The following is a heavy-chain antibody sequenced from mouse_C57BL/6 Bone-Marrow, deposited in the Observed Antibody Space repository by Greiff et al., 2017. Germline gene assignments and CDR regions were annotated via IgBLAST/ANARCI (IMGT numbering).Heavy chain of an antibody. Sequence: VQLKESGAELVRPGASVKLSCTASGFNIKDDYIHWVKQRPEQGLEWIGWIDPEIGDTEYASKFQGKATITSETSSNTADLQLSSLTSEDTAVYYCSSFDGNYFDFWGQGTPLTVAS. CDR2: IDPEIGDT. CDR3: SSFDGNYFDF. V-gene: IGHV14-4*01. CDR1: GFNIKDDY. J-gene: IGHJ2*01. D-gene: IGHD2-3*01.